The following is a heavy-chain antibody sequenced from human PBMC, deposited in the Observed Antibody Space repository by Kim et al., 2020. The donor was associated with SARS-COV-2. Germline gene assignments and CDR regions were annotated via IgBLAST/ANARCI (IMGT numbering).Heavy chain of an antibody. D-gene: IGHD1-7*01. V-gene: IGHV3-21*01. CDR3: ARDLGTGTTLGY. Sequence: YYADSVKGRFTISRDNAKNALYLQMNSLRAEDTAVYYCARDLGTGTTLGYWGQGTLVTVSS. J-gene: IGHJ4*02.